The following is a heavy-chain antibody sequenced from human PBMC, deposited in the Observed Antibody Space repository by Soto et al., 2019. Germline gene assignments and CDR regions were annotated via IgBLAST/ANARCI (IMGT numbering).Heavy chain of an antibody. Sequence: TLSLTCTVSGGSISPFYWSWVRQPPGKGLEWIGYLCYSGNTNYNPSLKSRVTISVDASKSQVSLRLTSVTAADTAVYYCARVGGVAARTFDYWGQGTVVTVSS. CDR1: GGSISPFY. CDR2: LCYSGNT. D-gene: IGHD2-15*01. J-gene: IGHJ4*02. CDR3: ARVGGVAARTFDY. V-gene: IGHV4-59*01.